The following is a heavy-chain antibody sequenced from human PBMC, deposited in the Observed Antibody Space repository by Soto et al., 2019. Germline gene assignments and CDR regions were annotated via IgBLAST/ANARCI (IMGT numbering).Heavy chain of an antibody. CDR1: GQTFNRYW. D-gene: IGHD3-3*01. V-gene: IGHV3-7*03. Sequence: DVQLAVSGGGLVQPGGSLRLSCVASGQTFNRYWMSWVRQATGKGLEWVANIKQDGSEEYYVDSVKGRFTISRDNAKKSLYLLMNCPRGEDTAMCYCARSQVDCWSFDFYGVDDCVLATAVTVSS. CDR2: IKQDGSEE. CDR3: ARSQVDCWSFDFYGVDD. J-gene: IGHJ6*02.